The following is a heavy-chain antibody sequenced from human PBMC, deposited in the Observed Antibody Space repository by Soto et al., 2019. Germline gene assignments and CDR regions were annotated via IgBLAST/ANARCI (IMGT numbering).Heavy chain of an antibody. CDR3: ARDFERSAIGP. D-gene: IGHD3-9*01. V-gene: IGHV4-59*12. CDR2: IAYSGDT. J-gene: IGHJ5*02. CDR1: GGSISSYY. Sequence: NPSETLSLTCTVSGGSISSYYWSWIRQPPGKGLEWIGYIAYSGDTYYNPSLRSRVTISADTSENKFSLTLKSVTAADTAVYFCARDFERSAIGPWGQGTSVTVSS.